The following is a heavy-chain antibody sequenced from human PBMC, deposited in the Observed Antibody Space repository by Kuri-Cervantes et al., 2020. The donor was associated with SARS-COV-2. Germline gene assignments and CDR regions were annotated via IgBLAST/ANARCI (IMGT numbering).Heavy chain of an antibody. CDR1: GASFTSGGYS. CDR3: ARVLDFDHHGFDV. J-gene: IGHJ3*01. V-gene: IGHV4-30-2*01. D-gene: IGHD3-9*01. CDR2: IYPGGST. Sequence: LRLSCVVSGASFTSGGYSWSWVRQPPGEGLEWIGFIYPGGSTSYNPSLQSRVTISMDGSENQFSLRLTSVTAADTAVYYCARVLDFDHHGFDVWGQGTLVTVSS.